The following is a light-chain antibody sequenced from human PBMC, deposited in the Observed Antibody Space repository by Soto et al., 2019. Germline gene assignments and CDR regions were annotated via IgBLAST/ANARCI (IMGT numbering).Light chain of an antibody. CDR2: AAS. J-gene: IGKJ2*01. CDR3: QQYDSLPYI. Sequence: DIQMTQSPSSLSASVGDRVTITCQASQDISNHLNWYQQKPGEAPKLLIYAASNLETGVPSRFSGSGSGTDFTFTISSLQPEDIAIYCCQQYDSLPYIFGQGTNLEIK. CDR1: QDISNH. V-gene: IGKV1-33*01.